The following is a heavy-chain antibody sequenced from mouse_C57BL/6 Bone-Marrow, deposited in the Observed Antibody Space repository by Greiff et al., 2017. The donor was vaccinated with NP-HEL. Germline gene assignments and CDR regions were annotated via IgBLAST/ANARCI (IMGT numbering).Heavy chain of an antibody. J-gene: IGHJ4*01. D-gene: IGHD2-1*01. Sequence: EVKLMESEGGLVQPGSSMKLSCTASGFTFSDYYMAWVRQVPEKGLEWVANINYDGSSTYYLDSLKSRFIISRDNAKNILYLQMSSLKSEDTATYYCARGYGNYRAMDYWGQGTSVTVSS. CDR1: GFTFSDYY. V-gene: IGHV5-16*01. CDR3: ARGYGNYRAMDY. CDR2: INYDGSST.